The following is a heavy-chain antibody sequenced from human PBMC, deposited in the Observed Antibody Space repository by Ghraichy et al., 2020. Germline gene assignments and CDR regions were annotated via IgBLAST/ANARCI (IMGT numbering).Heavy chain of an antibody. V-gene: IGHV3-15*01. CDR3: TTDYLSAGVVTAIRDYSY. D-gene: IGHD2-21*02. CDR1: GFTFSNAW. J-gene: IGHJ4*02. CDR2: IKSKTDGGTT. Sequence: GGSLRLSCAASGFTFSNAWMSWVRQAPGKGLEWVGRIKSKTDGGTTDYAAPVKGRFTISRDDSKNTLYLQMNSLKTEDTAVYYCTTDYLSAGVVTAIRDYSYWGQGTLVTVSS.